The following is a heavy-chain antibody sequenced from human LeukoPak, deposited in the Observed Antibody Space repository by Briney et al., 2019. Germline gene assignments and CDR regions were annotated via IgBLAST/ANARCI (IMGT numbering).Heavy chain of an antibody. Sequence: GRSLRLSCAASGFSFSSYGIHRVRHAPGKGLEWVTLIWYDASRKYYADSVKGRFTISRDNSKNMVFLQMNSLRAEDTAVFYCVRDRAGRTFDYWGQGTLVTVSS. V-gene: IGHV3-33*01. CDR1: GFSFSSYG. J-gene: IGHJ4*02. CDR3: VRDRAGRTFDY. CDR2: IWYDASRK.